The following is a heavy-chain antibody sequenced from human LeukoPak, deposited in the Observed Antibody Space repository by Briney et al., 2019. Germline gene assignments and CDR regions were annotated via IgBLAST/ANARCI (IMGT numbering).Heavy chain of an antibody. CDR2: IYYSGST. V-gene: IGHV4-39*01. D-gene: IGHD2-2*01. CDR3: ASLTVVPAAQFDY. J-gene: IGHJ4*02. CDR1: GGSISSSSYY. Sequence: SETLSLTCTVSGGSISSSSYYWGWIRQPPGKGLEWIGSIYYSGSTYYNPSLKSRVTISVDTSKNQFSLKLSSVTAADTAVYYCASLTVVPAAQFDYWGQGTLVTVST.